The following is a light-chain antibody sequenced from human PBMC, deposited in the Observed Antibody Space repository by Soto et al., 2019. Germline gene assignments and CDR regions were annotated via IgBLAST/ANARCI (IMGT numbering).Light chain of an antibody. J-gene: IGKJ2*01. CDR1: QSLSTD. CDR3: LRYNNWPLT. CDR2: AAS. V-gene: IGKV3-15*01. Sequence: EIVMTQSPSTLSASPGERVTLSCRASQSLSTDLDWYQQKPGQAPRLLIYAASSKATGIPARFSGSGSATDFTLTISSLQSEDFAVYYCLRYNNWPLTFGQGTKLEI.